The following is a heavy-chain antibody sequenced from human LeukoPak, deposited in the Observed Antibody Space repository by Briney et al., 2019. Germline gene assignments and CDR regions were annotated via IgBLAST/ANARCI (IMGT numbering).Heavy chain of an antibody. V-gene: IGHV4-31*03. CDR3: ARESVPAASTYAFDI. CDR2: IYYSGST. CDR1: GGSISSGGYY. J-gene: IGHJ3*02. Sequence: PSETLSLTCTVSGGSISSGGYYWSWIRQHPGKGLEWIGYIYYSGSTYYNPSLKSRVTISVDTSKNQFSLMLSSVTAADTAVYYCARESVPAASTYAFDIWGQGTMVTVSS. D-gene: IGHD2-2*01.